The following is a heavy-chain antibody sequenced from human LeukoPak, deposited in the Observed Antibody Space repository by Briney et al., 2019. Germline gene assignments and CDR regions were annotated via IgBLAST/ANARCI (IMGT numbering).Heavy chain of an antibody. CDR1: GGSISSSSYY. Sequence: KASETLSLTCTVSGGSISSSSYYWGWIRQPPGKGLEWIGSIYYSGSTYYNPSLKSRVTISVDTSKNQFSLKLSSVTAADTAVYYCARHLRFLEWSPGIAWFDPWGQGTLVTVSS. J-gene: IGHJ5*02. CDR2: IYYSGST. D-gene: IGHD3-3*01. CDR3: ARHLRFLEWSPGIAWFDP. V-gene: IGHV4-39*01.